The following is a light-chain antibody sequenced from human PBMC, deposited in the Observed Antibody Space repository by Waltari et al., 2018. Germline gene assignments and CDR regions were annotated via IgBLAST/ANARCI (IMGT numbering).Light chain of an antibody. Sequence: QSALTQPPSVSASPGQSITISCTGTSSDVGGCDYVSWYQHYPGKAAKLLIYDVYKRPSGVSNRFSGSKSGNTASLTISGLQAEDEADYYCSSRTSSITEVFGGGTKLTVL. CDR2: DVY. CDR1: SSDVGGCDY. CDR3: SSRTSSITEV. J-gene: IGLJ2*01. V-gene: IGLV2-14*03.